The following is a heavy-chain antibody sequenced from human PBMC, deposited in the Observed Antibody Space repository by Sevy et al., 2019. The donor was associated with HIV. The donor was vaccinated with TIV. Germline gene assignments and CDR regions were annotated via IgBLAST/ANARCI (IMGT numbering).Heavy chain of an antibody. V-gene: IGHV1-46*01. J-gene: IGHJ6*03. D-gene: IGHD3-10*01. CDR2: INPRGDTT. CDR1: GYSISDYY. CDR3: ARGGYYYASGTYSYSYYYMGV. Sequence: ASVKVSCKASGYSISDYYMHWVRQAPGQGLEWMGIINPRGDTTKYAQKFQGRVTMTRDTSTSTVYMDLSSLRSEDTAVNYCARGGYYYASGTYSYSYYYMGVWGKGTTVTVSS.